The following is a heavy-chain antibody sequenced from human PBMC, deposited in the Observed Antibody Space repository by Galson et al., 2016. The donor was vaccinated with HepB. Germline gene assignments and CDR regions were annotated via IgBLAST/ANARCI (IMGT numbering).Heavy chain of an antibody. J-gene: IGHJ4*02. CDR1: GFILSNYG. CDR2: IWNDGSYK. V-gene: IGHV3-33*08. D-gene: IGHD6-19*01. CDR3: AREGTNIAVAATAFDY. Sequence: SLRLSCAASGFILSNYGMHWVRQAPGKGLEWVALIWNDGSYKNYADSVKGRFTISRDNSKNALSLQMNSLRAEDTAVYYCAREGTNIAVAATAFDYWGQGTLVTVSS.